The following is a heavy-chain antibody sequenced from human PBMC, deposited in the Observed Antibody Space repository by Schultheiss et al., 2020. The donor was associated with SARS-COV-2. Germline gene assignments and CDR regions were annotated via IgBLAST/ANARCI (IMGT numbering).Heavy chain of an antibody. J-gene: IGHJ5*02. V-gene: IGHV3-73*01. CDR2: IRSKANSYAT. CDR3: ARERSIGWFDP. Sequence: GGSLRLSCAASGFTFSGSAMHWVRQASGKGLEWVGRIRSKANSYATAYAASVKGRFTISRDDSKNTAYLQMNSLKTEDTAVYYCARERSIGWFDPWGQGTLVTVSS. CDR1: GFTFSGSA. D-gene: IGHD6-25*01.